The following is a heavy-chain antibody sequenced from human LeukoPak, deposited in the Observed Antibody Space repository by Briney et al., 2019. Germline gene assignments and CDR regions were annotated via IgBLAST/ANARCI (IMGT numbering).Heavy chain of an antibody. V-gene: IGHV3-9*01. CDR2: ISWNSGSI. J-gene: IGHJ4*02. CDR1: GFTFSSYA. CDR3: AKGDYYDSSGYYFDY. D-gene: IGHD3-22*01. Sequence: GGSLRLSCAASGFTFSSYAMHGVRQAPGKGLEWVSGISWNSGSIGYADSVKGRFTISRDNAKNSLYLQMNSLRAEDTALYYCAKGDYYDSSGYYFDYWGQGTLVTVSS.